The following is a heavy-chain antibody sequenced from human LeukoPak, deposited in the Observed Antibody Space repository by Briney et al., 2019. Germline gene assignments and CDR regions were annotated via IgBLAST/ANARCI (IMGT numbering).Heavy chain of an antibody. CDR1: GCNFTNYA. J-gene: IGHJ3*01. V-gene: IGHV7-4-1*02. CDR3: ATSLGAGSDAFAL. Sequence: ASVKVSCKASGCNFTNYALNWVRQTPGQGLEWMGWINTNTGHPTYGQGFTARFVFSLDTSVSTAFLQISTLKPADTAIYYCATSLGAGSDAFALWGQGTMVTVSS. CDR2: INTNTGHP. D-gene: IGHD1-1*01.